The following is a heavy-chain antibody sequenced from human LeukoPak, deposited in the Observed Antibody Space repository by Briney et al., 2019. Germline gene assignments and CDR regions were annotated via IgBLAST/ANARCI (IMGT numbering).Heavy chain of an antibody. CDR2: IYYSGST. Sequence: SETLSLTCTVSGGSISSYYWSWIRQPPGKGLEWIGCIYYSGSTDYNPSLKSRVTISVDTSKNQFSLKLTSVTAADTAVYYCARDRYSGTYWGYFDYWGQGTLVTVSS. CDR3: ARDRYSGTYWGYFDY. J-gene: IGHJ4*02. D-gene: IGHD1-26*01. CDR1: GGSISSYY. V-gene: IGHV4-59*01.